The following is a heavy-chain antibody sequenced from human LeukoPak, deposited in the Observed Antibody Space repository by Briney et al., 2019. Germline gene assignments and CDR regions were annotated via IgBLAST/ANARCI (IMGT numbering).Heavy chain of an antibody. CDR1: GYTFTVYY. CDR3: ARERIGYYDSSGYAFDI. V-gene: IGHV1-2*06. CDR2: INPNSCGI. J-gene: IGHJ3*02. Sequence: ASVKLSHKASGYTFTVYYMHWVRQAPGQALEWMGRINPNSCGINYAQKFQGRVTMPRETSIRTAYMELSRLRSDDTAVYYCARERIGYYDSSGYAFDIWGQGTMVTVSS. D-gene: IGHD3-22*01.